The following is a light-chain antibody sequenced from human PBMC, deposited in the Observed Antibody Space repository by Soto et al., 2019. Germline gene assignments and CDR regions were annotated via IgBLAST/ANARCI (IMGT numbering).Light chain of an antibody. V-gene: IGKV3-15*01. J-gene: IGKJ5*01. CDR2: DTS. CDR1: QSVSSN. Sequence: IVMTKSPATMSVSPGEIATLSCRASQSVSSNLAWYQQKPGQAPRLLIYDTSTRAAGTPARFTGSGSGTDFTLTISSLQSEDFAVYYCQQYNTWRSISFGQGTRLEIK. CDR3: QQYNTWRSIS.